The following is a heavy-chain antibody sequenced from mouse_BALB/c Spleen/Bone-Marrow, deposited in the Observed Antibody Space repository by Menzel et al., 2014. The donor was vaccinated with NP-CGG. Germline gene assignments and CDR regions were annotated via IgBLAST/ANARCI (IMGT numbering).Heavy chain of an antibody. J-gene: IGHJ2*01. CDR2: INPDSSTI. V-gene: IGHV4-1*02. Sequence: EVHLVESGGGLVQPGGSLKLSCAASGFDFSSYWMSWVRQAPGKGLKWIGEINPDSSTINYTPSLKDKFIISRDNAKNTLYLQMSKVRSEDTALYYCARQGYYGRSDYWGQGTTLTVSS. CDR3: ARQGYYGRSDY. D-gene: IGHD1-1*01. CDR1: GFDFSSYW.